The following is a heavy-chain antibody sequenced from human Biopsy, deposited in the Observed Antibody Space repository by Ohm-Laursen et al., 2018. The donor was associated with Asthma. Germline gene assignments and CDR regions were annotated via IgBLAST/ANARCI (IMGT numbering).Heavy chain of an antibody. Sequence: SLRLSCTASGFSFSEFVMHWVRQAPGKGLEWVAVISYDGSTKYYADSVKGRFTISRDNSKNTLYLQMNSLRAEDTAVYYCTRREYSDSRISPLDLWGHGTMVTVSS. CDR2: ISYDGSTK. CDR1: GFSFSEFV. J-gene: IGHJ3*01. CDR3: TRREYSDSRISPLDL. D-gene: IGHD3-22*01. V-gene: IGHV3-30*03.